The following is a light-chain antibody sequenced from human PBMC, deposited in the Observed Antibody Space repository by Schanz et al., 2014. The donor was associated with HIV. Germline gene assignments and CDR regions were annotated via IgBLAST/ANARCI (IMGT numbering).Light chain of an antibody. V-gene: IGLV2-14*03. CDR2: DVS. CDR1: SSDVGAYNY. J-gene: IGLJ2*01. CDR3: SSSGGSNNFVI. Sequence: QSALTQPASVSGSPGQSITISCTGTSSDVGAYNYVSWYQQHPGKAPKLMIYDVSNRPSGVSNRFSGSKSGNTASLTISGLQAEDEADYYCSSSGGSNNFVIFGGGTQLTVL.